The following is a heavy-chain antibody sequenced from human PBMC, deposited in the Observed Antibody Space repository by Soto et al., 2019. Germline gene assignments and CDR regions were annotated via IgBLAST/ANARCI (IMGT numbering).Heavy chain of an antibody. D-gene: IGHD3-10*01. CDR2: IKSKTDGGTT. CDR3: TTDATSVLLWFGENSQLDYYMDV. Sequence: GGSLRLSCAASGFTFSNAWMSWVRQAPGKGLEWVGRIKSKTDGGTTDYAAPVKGRFTISRDDSKNTLYLQMNSLKTEDTAVYYCTTDATSVLLWFGENSQLDYYMDVWGKGTTVTVSS. CDR1: GFTFSNAW. V-gene: IGHV3-15*01. J-gene: IGHJ6*03.